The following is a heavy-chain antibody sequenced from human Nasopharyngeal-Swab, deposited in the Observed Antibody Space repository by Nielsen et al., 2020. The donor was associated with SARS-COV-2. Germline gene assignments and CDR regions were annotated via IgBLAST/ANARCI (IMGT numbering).Heavy chain of an antibody. V-gene: IGHV3-11*06. CDR2: ISSSSSYT. CDR1: GFTFSDYY. Sequence: GGSLRLSCAASGFTFSDYYMSWIRQAPGKGLEWVSYISSSSSYTNYADSVKGRFTISRDNAKNSLYLQMSSLRAEDTAVYYCAREYRGSYLGVDYWGQGTLVTVSS. D-gene: IGHD1-26*01. J-gene: IGHJ4*02. CDR3: AREYRGSYLGVDY.